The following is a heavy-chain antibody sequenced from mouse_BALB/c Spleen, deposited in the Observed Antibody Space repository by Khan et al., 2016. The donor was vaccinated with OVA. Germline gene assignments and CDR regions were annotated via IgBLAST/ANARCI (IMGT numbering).Heavy chain of an antibody. D-gene: IGHD2-14*01. Sequence: QVQLQQSGSELARPGASVKMSCTASGYTITSYKMHWVKQRPGQGLEWIGYINPSNGYTNYNQKFKDKATLNADTSSSTAYLQLSSLTSEDSAVFYCAREGAYYWYDGWVAYWGQGTRVTVSA. CDR3: AREGAYYWYDGWVAY. V-gene: IGHV1-4*01. J-gene: IGHJ3*01. CDR1: GYTITSYK. CDR2: INPSNGYT.